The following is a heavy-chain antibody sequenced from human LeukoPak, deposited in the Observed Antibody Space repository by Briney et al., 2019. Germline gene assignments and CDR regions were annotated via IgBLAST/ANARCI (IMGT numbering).Heavy chain of an antibody. D-gene: IGHD6-13*01. Sequence: GGSLRLSCAASGFTFSDYYMSWIRQAPGKGLEWVSYISSSGSTIYYADSVKVRFTISRDNAKNSLYLQMNSLRAEDTAVYYCASSSSSHYYYYGMDVWGQGTTVTVSS. J-gene: IGHJ6*02. CDR1: GFTFSDYY. CDR3: ASSSSSHYYYYGMDV. CDR2: ISSSGSTI. V-gene: IGHV3-11*01.